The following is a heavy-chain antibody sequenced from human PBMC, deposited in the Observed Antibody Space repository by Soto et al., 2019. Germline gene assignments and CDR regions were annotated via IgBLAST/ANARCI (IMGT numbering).Heavy chain of an antibody. J-gene: IGHJ4*02. D-gene: IGHD3-16*01. CDR3: ARQTGGFGYYFDY. V-gene: IGHV4-39*01. Sequence: SETLSLTCTASGDSLSRSSFYWGWVRQPPGKGLEWIGAVYYSGSTYYNPSLTGRVTISVDTSKNQFSLNLRSVTAADTAVYYCARQTGGFGYYFDYWGQGALVTVSS. CDR2: VYYSGST. CDR1: GDSLSRSSFY.